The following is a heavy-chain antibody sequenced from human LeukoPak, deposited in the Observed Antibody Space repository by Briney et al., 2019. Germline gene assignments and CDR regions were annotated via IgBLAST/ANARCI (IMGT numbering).Heavy chain of an antibody. Sequence: SVKVSCKASGGTFSTHAISWVRQAPGQGLEWMGGIIPIFGTPNYAQKFQGRVTMTRDTSTSTVYMELSSLRSEDTAVYYCARVRRMGLNRFLLGPLGNSSSWSDAFDIWGQGTMVTVSS. CDR1: GGTFSTHA. D-gene: IGHD6-13*01. CDR2: IIPIFGTP. J-gene: IGHJ3*02. CDR3: ARVRRMGLNRFLLGPLGNSSSWSDAFDI. V-gene: IGHV1-69*05.